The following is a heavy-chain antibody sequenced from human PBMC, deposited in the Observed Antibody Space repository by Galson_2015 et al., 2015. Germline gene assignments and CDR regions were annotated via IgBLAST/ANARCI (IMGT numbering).Heavy chain of an antibody. D-gene: IGHD3-3*01. CDR2: ISGSGGST. V-gene: IGHV3-23*01. Sequence: SLRLSCAASGFTFSSYAMSWVRQAPGKGLEWVSAISGSGGSTYYADSVKGRFTISRDNSKNTLYLQMNSLRAEDTAVYYCAKDLYYDFWSGYYTGTYWGQGTQVTVSS. CDR3: AKDLYYDFWSGYYTGTY. CDR1: GFTFSSYA. J-gene: IGHJ4*02.